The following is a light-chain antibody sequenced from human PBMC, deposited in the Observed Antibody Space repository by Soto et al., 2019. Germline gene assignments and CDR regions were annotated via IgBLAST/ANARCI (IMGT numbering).Light chain of an antibody. Sequence: EILLTQSPGTLSLSPGEGATLSCRASQSVNSNYLGWYQQRPGQAPRLLIYGASSRATGIPDRFGGSGAGTDFILTISRLEPEDFAVYYCQYYGNSPLFGQGTRLEIK. CDR1: QSVNSNY. V-gene: IGKV3-20*01. J-gene: IGKJ5*01. CDR2: GAS. CDR3: QYYGNSPL.